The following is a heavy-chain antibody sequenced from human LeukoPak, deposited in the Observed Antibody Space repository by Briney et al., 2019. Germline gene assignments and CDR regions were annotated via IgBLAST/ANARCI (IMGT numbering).Heavy chain of an antibody. Sequence: SETLSLTCTVSGGSISSYYWSWIRQPPGEGLEWIGYIYYSGTTNYNPSLKSRVTISVDTSKNQFSLKLSSVTAADTAVYYCAGAYYYDSSGYNDAFDIWGQGTMVTVSS. CDR3: AGAYYYDSSGYNDAFDI. CDR2: IYYSGTT. V-gene: IGHV4-59*12. CDR1: GGSISSYY. J-gene: IGHJ3*02. D-gene: IGHD3-22*01.